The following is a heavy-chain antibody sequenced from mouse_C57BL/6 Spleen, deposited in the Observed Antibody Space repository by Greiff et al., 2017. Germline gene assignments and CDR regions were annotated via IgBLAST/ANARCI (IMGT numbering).Heavy chain of an antibody. CDR1: GYAFTNYL. D-gene: IGHD1-1*01. J-gene: IGHJ4*01. Sequence: VKLMESGAELVRPGTSVKVSCKASGYAFTNYLIDWVKQRPGQGLEWIGVINPGSGGTNYNEKFKGKATLTADKSSSTAYMQLSSLTSEDSAVYFCARRDTTLHAMDYWGQGTSVTVSS. CDR3: ARRDTTLHAMDY. V-gene: IGHV1-54*01. CDR2: INPGSGGT.